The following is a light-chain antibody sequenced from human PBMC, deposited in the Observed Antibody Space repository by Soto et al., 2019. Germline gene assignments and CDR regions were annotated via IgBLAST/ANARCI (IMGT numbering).Light chain of an antibody. CDR2: DAF. J-gene: IGKJ1*01. CDR3: QQQSNWPPT. V-gene: IGKV3-11*01. Sequence: EIVLTQSPATLSLSPGERATLSCRASQSISSSLVWYQQKPGQAPRLLIYDAFNRATGIPARFSGSGSGTDFTLTISSLEPEDFAVYYCQQQSNWPPTCGQGTEVEIK. CDR1: QSISSS.